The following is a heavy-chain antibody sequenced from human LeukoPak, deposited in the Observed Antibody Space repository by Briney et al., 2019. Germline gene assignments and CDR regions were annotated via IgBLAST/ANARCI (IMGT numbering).Heavy chain of an antibody. CDR1: GGSINTYH. CDR2: VYYSGST. CDR3: ARDSGRIHGYYYGMDV. Sequence: SETLSLTCTVSGGSINTYHWSWIRQPPGKGLEWIGYVYYSGSTNYNLSLKSRVTISVDTSKNQFSLKLSSVTAADTAVYYCARDSGRIHGYYYGMDVWGQGTAVTVSS. J-gene: IGHJ6*02. V-gene: IGHV4-59*01. D-gene: IGHD1-1*01.